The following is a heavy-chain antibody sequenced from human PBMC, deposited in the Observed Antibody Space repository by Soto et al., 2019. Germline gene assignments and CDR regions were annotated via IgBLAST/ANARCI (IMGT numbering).Heavy chain of an antibody. V-gene: IGHV1-3*01. CDR3: ARAYYDTSRSLKY. D-gene: IGHD3-22*01. CDR2: ITAGNGNT. J-gene: IGHJ4*02. Sequence: GASVKVSCKASRYTFTTYVMHWVRQAPGQRLEWMGWITAGNGNTKYSQKFQGRVTITRDTSASTAYMELSSLRSEDTAVYYCARAYYDTSRSLKYWGQGTLVTSPQ. CDR1: RYTFTTYV.